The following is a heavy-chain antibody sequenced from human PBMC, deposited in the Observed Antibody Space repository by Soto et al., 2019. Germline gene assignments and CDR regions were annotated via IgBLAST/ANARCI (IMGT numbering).Heavy chain of an antibody. V-gene: IGHV3-74*01. CDR2: INTDGSSI. J-gene: IGHJ4*02. D-gene: IGHD2-15*01. Sequence: GGSLRLSCAASGFTFSTYWMYWVRQAPGKGLVWVSRINTDGSSIAYADSVKGRFTISRDNAKNTLYLQMNSLRAEDTAVYYCAGVLRPGSSTFVYSGQTTLVTVS. CDR3: AGVLRPGSSTFVY. CDR1: GFTFSTYW.